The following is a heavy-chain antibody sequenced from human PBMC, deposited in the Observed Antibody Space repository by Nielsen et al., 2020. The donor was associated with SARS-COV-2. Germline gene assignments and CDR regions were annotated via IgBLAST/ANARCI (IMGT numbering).Heavy chain of an antibody. CDR2: INTNTGSP. V-gene: IGHV7-4-1*02. CDR1: GYTFTSYP. CDR3: ARGWIVVVPAASARGDAFDI. Sequence: ASVKVSCKASGYTFTSYPMNWVRQAPGQGLEWMGWINTNTGSPTYAQGFTGRFVFSLDTSVSTAYLQISSLKAEDTAVYYCARGWIVVVPAASARGDAFDIWGQGTMVTVSS. D-gene: IGHD2-2*01. J-gene: IGHJ3*02.